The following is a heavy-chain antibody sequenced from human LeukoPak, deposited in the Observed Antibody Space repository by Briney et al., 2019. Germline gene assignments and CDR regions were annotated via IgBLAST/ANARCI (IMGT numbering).Heavy chain of an antibody. CDR2: ISYDGSNK. J-gene: IGHJ3*02. V-gene: IGHV3-30*18. CDR3: AKDLGGDHEGAFDI. CDR1: GFTFSSYG. Sequence: GGSLRLSCAASGFTFSSYGMHWVRQAPGKGLEWVAVISYDGSNKYYADSVKGRFTISRDNSKNTLYLQMNSLRAEDTAVYYCAKDLGGDHEGAFDIWGQGTMVTVSS. D-gene: IGHD2-21*02.